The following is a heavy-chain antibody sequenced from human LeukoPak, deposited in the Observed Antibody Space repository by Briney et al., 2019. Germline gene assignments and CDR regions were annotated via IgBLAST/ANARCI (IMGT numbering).Heavy chain of an antibody. CDR3: ARSRPRLIWFDP. V-gene: IGHV1-2*02. CDR1: GYTFTGYN. J-gene: IGHJ5*02. D-gene: IGHD6-6*01. CDR2: IDPDSGGT. Sequence: ASVKVSCKASGYTFTGYNMNWVRQAPGQGLEWMGWIDPDSGGTKYAQKFQGRVTMTRDTSINTAYMELSSLRSDDTAFYYCARSRPRLIWFDPWGQGTLVTVSS.